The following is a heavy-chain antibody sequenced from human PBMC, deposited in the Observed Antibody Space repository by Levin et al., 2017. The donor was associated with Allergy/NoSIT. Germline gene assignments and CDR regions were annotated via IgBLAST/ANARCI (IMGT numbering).Heavy chain of an antibody. CDR1: GGSIGNYF. CDR3: AGHEGYCSSTSCYGNWFDP. J-gene: IGHJ5*02. Sequence: SQTLSLTCSVSGGSIGNYFWSWIRQPPGKGLEWIGFIHYSGSTNYNPSLKSRVTISVDTSKNQFSLKLSSVTAADTAVYYCAGHEGYCSSTSCYGNWFDPWGQGTRVTVSS. D-gene: IGHD2-2*01. V-gene: IGHV4-59*08. CDR2: IHYSGST.